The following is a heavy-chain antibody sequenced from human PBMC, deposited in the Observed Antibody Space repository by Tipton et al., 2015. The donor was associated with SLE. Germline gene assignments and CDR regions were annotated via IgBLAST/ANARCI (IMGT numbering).Heavy chain of an antibody. CDR2: IRYDETTT. D-gene: IGHD2-15*01. V-gene: IGHV3-30*02. Sequence: SLRLSCAASGFDFNTYGMHWVRQAPGKGLEWVAFIRYDETTTEYADSVKGRFTISRDNAKNSLYLQMNSLRAEDTAVYYCARALGYCSGGSCYVEYFQHWGQGTLVTVSS. J-gene: IGHJ1*01. CDR1: GFDFNTYG. CDR3: ARALGYCSGGSCYVEYFQH.